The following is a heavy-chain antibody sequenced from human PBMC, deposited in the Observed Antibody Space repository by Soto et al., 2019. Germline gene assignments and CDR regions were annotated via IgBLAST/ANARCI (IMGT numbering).Heavy chain of an antibody. D-gene: IGHD3-10*01. Sequence: SETLSLTCAVYGGSFSGYYWSWIRQPPGKGLEWIGEINHSGSTNYNPSLKSRVTISVDTSKNQFSLKLSSVTAADTAVYYCARGRYYYGSGSYYGGGGYYYYYMDVWGKGTTVTVSS. CDR2: INHSGST. J-gene: IGHJ6*03. V-gene: IGHV4-34*01. CDR3: ARGRYYYGSGSYYGGGGYYYYYMDV. CDR1: GGSFSGYY.